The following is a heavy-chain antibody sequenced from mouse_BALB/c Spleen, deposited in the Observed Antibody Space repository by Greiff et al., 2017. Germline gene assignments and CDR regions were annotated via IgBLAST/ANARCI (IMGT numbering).Heavy chain of an antibody. CDR2: IDPANDNT. V-gene: IGHV14-3*02. CDR1: GFNIKDTY. J-gene: IGHJ1*01. D-gene: IGHD3-3*01. CDR3: ARRAGGNYWYFDV. Sequence: VQLQQSGAELVKPGASVKLSCTASGFNIKDTYMHWVKQRPEQGLEWIGRIDPANDNTKYDPKFQGKATITADTSSNTAYLQLSSLTSEDTAVYYCARRAGGNYWYFDVWGAGTTVTVSS.